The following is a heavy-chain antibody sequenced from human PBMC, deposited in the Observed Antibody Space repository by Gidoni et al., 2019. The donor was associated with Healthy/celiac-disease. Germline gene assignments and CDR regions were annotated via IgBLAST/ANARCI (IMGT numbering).Heavy chain of an antibody. V-gene: IGHV1-46*01. CDR1: GYTFTSYY. D-gene: IGHD6-19*01. CDR3: ARGSGYSSGWGTDDY. J-gene: IGHJ4*02. Sequence: QLQLVQSAAEVKKPGASVKVSCTASGYTFTSYYMHWVRQDPGQGLEWMGIIHPSGGSTSYAQKFQGRVTMTRDTSTSTVYMELSSLRSEDTAVYYCARGSGYSSGWGTDDYWGQGTLVTVSS. CDR2: IHPSGGST.